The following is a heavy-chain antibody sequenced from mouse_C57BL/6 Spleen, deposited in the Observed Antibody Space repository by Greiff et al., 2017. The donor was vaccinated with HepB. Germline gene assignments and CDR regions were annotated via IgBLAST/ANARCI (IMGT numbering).Heavy chain of an antibody. V-gene: IGHV10-3*01. D-gene: IGHD2-1*01. CDR3: VRGDGNYGLAWFAY. CDR1: GFTFNTYA. Sequence: EVQRVESGGGLVQPKGSLKLSCAASGFTFNTYAMHWVRQAPGKGLEWVARIRSKSSNYATYYADSVKDRFTISRDDSQSMLYLQMNNLKTEDTAMYYCVRGDGNYGLAWFAYWGQGTLVTVSA. J-gene: IGHJ3*01. CDR2: IRSKSSNYAT.